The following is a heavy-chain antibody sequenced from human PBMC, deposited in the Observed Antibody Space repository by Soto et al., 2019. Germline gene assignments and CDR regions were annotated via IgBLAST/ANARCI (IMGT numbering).Heavy chain of an antibody. CDR1: AFTFSMYG. CDR2: ISKDGRDK. CDR3: AKDVCASCRYFDY. V-gene: IGHV3-30*18. J-gene: IGHJ4*02. D-gene: IGHD1-26*01. Sequence: GGSLRLSCAASAFTFSMYGMHWVRQTPGKGLEGVAAISKDGRDKDYANSVEGRFTISRDNSKNALYLQMNSLRGEDTAVYFCAKDVCASCRYFDYWGQGTLVTVSS.